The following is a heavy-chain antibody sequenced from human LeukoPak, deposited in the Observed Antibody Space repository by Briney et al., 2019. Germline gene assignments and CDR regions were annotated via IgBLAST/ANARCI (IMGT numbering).Heavy chain of an antibody. D-gene: IGHD3-9*01. CDR2: IYHSGST. CDR3: ARVYYENLTNVYVGYYMDV. V-gene: IGHV4-4*02. J-gene: IGHJ6*03. Sequence: SETQSLTCAVSGGSISSSNWWSWVRQPPGKGLEWLGEIYHSGSTNYNPSLKSRVILSVDRSKNQFSLTLTSVTAADTAVYYCARVYYENLTNVYVGYYMDVWGKGTTVTVS. CDR1: GGSISSSNW.